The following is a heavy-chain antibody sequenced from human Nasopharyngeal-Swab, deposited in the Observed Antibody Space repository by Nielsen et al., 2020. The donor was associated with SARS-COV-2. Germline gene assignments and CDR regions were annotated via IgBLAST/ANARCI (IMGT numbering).Heavy chain of an antibody. V-gene: IGHV3-53*01. CDR3: ARGNSGYDASPLDY. D-gene: IGHD5-12*01. CDR1: GFTVSNSF. J-gene: IGHJ4*01. Sequence: GESLKISCAASGFTVSNSFMSWVRQAPGKGLEWVSVIYSGGATHYADSVKGRFTISRDNSKNTLYLQMNSLRAEDTAIYYCARGNSGYDASPLDYWGHGTLVTVSS. CDR2: IYSGGAT.